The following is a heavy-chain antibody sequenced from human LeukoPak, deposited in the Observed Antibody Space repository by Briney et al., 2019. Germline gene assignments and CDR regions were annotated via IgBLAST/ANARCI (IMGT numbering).Heavy chain of an antibody. CDR1: GFTFRNAW. V-gene: IGHV3-15*01. J-gene: IGHJ4*02. CDR3: TRDREVAGPDS. D-gene: IGHD6-19*01. Sequence: GGSLRLSCAASGFTFRNAWMSWVRQAPGRGLEWVGRIKSKVDGGTADYAAVEEGRFTISRDDSENTLSLQMSSLRTDDTAVYYCTRDREVAGPDSWGQGTLVTVSS. CDR2: IKSKVDGGTA.